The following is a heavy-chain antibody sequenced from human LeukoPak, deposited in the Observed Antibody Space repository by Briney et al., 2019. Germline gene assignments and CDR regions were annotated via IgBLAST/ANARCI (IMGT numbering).Heavy chain of an antibody. D-gene: IGHD6-19*01. V-gene: IGHV1-8*02. CDR1: GGTFISYA. Sequence: ASVKVSCKASGGTFISYAISWVRQAPGQGLEWMGWMNPNSGNTGYAQKFQGRVTMTRNTSISTAYMELSSLRSEDTAVYYCARSSSGWYVQWGQGTLVTVSS. CDR3: ARSSSGWYVQ. J-gene: IGHJ4*02. CDR2: MNPNSGNT.